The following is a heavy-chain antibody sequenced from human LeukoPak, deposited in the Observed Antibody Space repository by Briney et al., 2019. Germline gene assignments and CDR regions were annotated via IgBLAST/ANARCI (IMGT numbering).Heavy chain of an antibody. J-gene: IGHJ4*02. CDR1: GFTFSSYA. CDR3: ARGWLAETTVVTPYNY. D-gene: IGHD4-23*01. CDR2: ISGSGDNT. Sequence: GGSLRLSCAASGFTFSSYAMSWVRQAPGKGLEWVSGISGSGDNTYYADSVKGRLTISRDNSKNTLYVQVNSLGTEDTAVYYCARGWLAETTVVTPYNYWGQGTLVTVSS. V-gene: IGHV3-23*01.